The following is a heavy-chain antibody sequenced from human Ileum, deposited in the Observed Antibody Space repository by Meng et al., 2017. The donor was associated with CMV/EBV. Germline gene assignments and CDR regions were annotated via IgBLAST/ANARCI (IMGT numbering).Heavy chain of an antibody. J-gene: IGHJ4*02. CDR2: INHSGST. D-gene: IGHD2-15*01. V-gene: IGHV4-34*01. Sequence: QRHLPQGGTGLLRPSETLSLPFAVYGGSFGGYYWSWIRQPPGKGLQWIGEINHSGSTNYTPSLKSRVTISVDTSKNQFFLKLSSVTAADTAVYYCARGVAGGPFDYWGQGTLVTVSS. CDR1: GGSFGGYY. CDR3: ARGVAGGPFDY.